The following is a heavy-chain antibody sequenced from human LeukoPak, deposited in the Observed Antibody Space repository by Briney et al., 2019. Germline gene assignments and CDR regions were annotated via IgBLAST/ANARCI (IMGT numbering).Heavy chain of an antibody. CDR3: ARGHPSSRGSDEGADF. Sequence: PSETPSLTCTVSGGSVSSGNNYWTWIRQPAGKGLEWIGRIHTSGSTDYSPSLKSRVTISVDASKNQFSLNLSSVTAADTAVYYCARGHPSSRGSDEGADFWGQGTLVTVSS. CDR1: GGSVSSGNNY. D-gene: IGHD1-26*01. V-gene: IGHV4-61*02. J-gene: IGHJ4*02. CDR2: IHTSGST.